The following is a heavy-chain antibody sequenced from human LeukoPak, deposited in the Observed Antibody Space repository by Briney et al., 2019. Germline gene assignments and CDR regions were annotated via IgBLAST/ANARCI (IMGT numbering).Heavy chain of an antibody. CDR1: GYTFTAYY. V-gene: IGHV1-2*02. CDR3: AREGEDRAMPGDY. Sequence: ASVKVSCKTSGYTFTAYYMHWVRQAPGQGLEWMGWINPNSGSTNYPQKFRGRVTMTRDTPIRTAYMEFTRLGSDDTAIYYCAREGEDRAMPGDYWGQGTLVTVSS. J-gene: IGHJ4*02. D-gene: IGHD5-18*01. CDR2: INPNSGST.